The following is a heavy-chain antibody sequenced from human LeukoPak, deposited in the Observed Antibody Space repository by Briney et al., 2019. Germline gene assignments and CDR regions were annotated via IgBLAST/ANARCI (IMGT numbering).Heavy chain of an antibody. CDR1: GFTFSSYG. CDR3: AKDRWGGSSSPIDY. D-gene: IGHD6-13*01. Sequence: GGSLRLSCAASGFTFSSYGMNWVRRAPGKGLEWVAVIWYDGSNKYYADSVKGRFTISRDNSKNTLYLQMNSLSAEDTAVYYCAKDRWGGSSSPIDYWGQGTPVTVSS. V-gene: IGHV3-30*02. CDR2: IWYDGSNK. J-gene: IGHJ4*02.